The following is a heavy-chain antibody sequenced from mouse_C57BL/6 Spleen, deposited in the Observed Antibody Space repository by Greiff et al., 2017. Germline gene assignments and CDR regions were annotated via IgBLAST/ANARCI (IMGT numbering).Heavy chain of an antibody. D-gene: IGHD2-1*01. CDR1: GYTFTSYW. CDR2: IYPGSGST. J-gene: IGHJ1*03. V-gene: IGHV1-55*01. Sequence: QVQLQQPGAELVKPGASVKMSCKASGYTFTSYWITWVKQRPGQGLEWIGDIYPGSGSTNYNEKFKSKATLTGDTSSSTAYMQLSSLTSEDSAVYYCARGVYYGNYWYFDVWGTGTTVTVSS. CDR3: ARGVYYGNYWYFDV.